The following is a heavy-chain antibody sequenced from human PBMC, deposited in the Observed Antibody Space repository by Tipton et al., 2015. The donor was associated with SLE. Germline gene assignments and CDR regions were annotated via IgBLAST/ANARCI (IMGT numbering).Heavy chain of an antibody. CDR3: ARDSPGDFDWFDAFDI. Sequence: TLSLTCTVSGGSISIGTYYWSWIRQPAGKGLEWIGRIYPSGSANYNPSLKSRVTISVDTSKNQFSLKLSSVTAADTAVYYCARDSPGDFDWFDAFDIWGQGTMVTVSS. V-gene: IGHV4-61*02. J-gene: IGHJ3*02. D-gene: IGHD3-9*01. CDR1: GGSISIGTYY. CDR2: IYPSGSA.